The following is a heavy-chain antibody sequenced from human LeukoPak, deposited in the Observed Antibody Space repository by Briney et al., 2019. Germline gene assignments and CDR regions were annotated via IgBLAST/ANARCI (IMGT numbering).Heavy chain of an antibody. CDR1: GYTFTSYG. V-gene: IGHV1-18*01. J-gene: IGHJ5*02. CDR2: ISAYNGNT. D-gene: IGHD3-3*01. Sequence: EASVKVSCKASGYTFTSYGISWVRQAPGQGLEWMGWISAYNGNTNYAQKLQGRVTMTTDTSTSTAYMELRSLRSDGTAVYYCARGSVRFLEWLPFDPWGQGTLVTVSS. CDR3: ARGSVRFLEWLPFDP.